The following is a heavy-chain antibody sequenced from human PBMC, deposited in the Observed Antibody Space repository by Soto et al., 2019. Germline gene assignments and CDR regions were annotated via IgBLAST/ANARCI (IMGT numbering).Heavy chain of an antibody. J-gene: IGHJ5*02. CDR3: ARDRSPSSGYYPYWFDP. Sequence: QVQLVQSGAEVKKPGSSVKVSCKASGGTFSSYAITWVRQAPGQGLEWMGGIIPIFGTANYAQKFQGRVTITADESTSTTYMELSSLRSEDTAVYYCARDRSPSSGYYPYWFDPGGQGTLVTVSS. D-gene: IGHD3-22*01. CDR2: IIPIFGTA. CDR1: GGTFSSYA. V-gene: IGHV1-69*12.